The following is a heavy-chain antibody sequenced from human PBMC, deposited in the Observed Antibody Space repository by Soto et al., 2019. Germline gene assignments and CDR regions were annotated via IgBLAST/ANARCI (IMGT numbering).Heavy chain of an antibody. CDR2: IDESGDF. D-gene: IGHD1-1*01. V-gene: IGHV4-39*01. CDR1: GGPIRSSSHY. J-gene: IGHJ4*02. Sequence: SETLCLTWTVAGGPIRSSSHYWGWIRQSPGTGLEWIGSIDESGDFYYNPSLKSRVTIFVDTSKNQFSLKLISVTGAGSAIYYFGGGGGYAAFWGQGTLV. CDR3: GGGGGYAAF.